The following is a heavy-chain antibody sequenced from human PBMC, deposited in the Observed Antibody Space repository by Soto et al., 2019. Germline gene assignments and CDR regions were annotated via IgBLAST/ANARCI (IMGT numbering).Heavy chain of an antibody. CDR3: ARDLVSGRDPT. D-gene: IGHD3-3*01. V-gene: IGHV4-59*01. Sequence: PSETLSLTSTVSGGSISSYDWSWIRQPPGKGLEWIGYIYYSGSTNYNPSLKSRVTISVDTSKNQFSLKLSSVTAADTAVYYCARDLVSGRDPTWGQGTLVTVSS. J-gene: IGHJ4*02. CDR2: IYYSGST. CDR1: GGSISSYD.